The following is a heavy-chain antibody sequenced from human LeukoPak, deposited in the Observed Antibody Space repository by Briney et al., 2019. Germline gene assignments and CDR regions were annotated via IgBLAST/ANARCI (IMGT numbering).Heavy chain of an antibody. Sequence: PGGSLRLSCAASGFTFSSYAIHWVRQAPGKGLEWVALISYDGSNKYYADSVKGRFTISRDKSKNTLYLQMNSLRAEDTAVYYCARVRDYDGYFDYWGQGTLVTVSS. V-gene: IGHV3-30*04. D-gene: IGHD3-22*01. CDR2: ISYDGSNK. CDR3: ARVRDYDGYFDY. J-gene: IGHJ4*02. CDR1: GFTFSSYA.